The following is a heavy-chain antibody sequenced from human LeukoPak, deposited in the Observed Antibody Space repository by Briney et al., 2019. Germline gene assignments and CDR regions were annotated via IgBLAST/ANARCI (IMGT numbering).Heavy chain of an antibody. V-gene: IGHV4-34*01. CDR3: ARGGYCSSTSCPRGYWFDP. J-gene: IGHJ5*02. CDR1: GGSFSGYY. Sequence: PSETLSLTCAVYGGSFSGYYWSWIRQPPGKGLEWIGEINHSGSTNYNPSLKSRVTISVDTSKNQFSLKLSSVTAADTAVYYCARGGYCSSTSCPRGYWFDPWGQGTLVTVSS. CDR2: INHSGST. D-gene: IGHD2-2*03.